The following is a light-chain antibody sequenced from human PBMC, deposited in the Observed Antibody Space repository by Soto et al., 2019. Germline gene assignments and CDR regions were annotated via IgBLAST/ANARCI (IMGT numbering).Light chain of an antibody. V-gene: IGLV1-51*01. CDR3: GTWDSSLSAGWGV. J-gene: IGLJ2*01. Sequence: QSVLTQPPSVSAAPGQKVTISCSGSSSNIGNNYVSWYQHLPGTAPKLLIYDNNKRPSGIPDRFSGSTSGTSATLGITGLQTGDEADYYCGTWDSSLSAGWGVFGGGTKLTVL. CDR1: SSNIGNNY. CDR2: DNN.